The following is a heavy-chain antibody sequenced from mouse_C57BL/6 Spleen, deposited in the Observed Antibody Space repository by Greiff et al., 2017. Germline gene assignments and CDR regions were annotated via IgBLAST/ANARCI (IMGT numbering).Heavy chain of an antibody. CDR1: GYAFSSSW. J-gene: IGHJ1*03. V-gene: IGHV1-82*01. CDR2: IYPGDGDT. Sequence: VQLQQSGPELVKPGASVKISCKASGYAFSSSWMNWVKQRPGKGLEWIGRIYPGDGDTNYNGKFKGKATLTADKSSSTAYMQISSLTSEDSAVYDCARWVTESWYFDVWGTGTRVTVSS. CDR3: ARWVTESWYFDV. D-gene: IGHD2-1*01.